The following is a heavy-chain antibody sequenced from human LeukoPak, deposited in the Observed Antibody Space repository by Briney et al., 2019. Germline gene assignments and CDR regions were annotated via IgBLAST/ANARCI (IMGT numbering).Heavy chain of an antibody. D-gene: IGHD2-15*01. Sequence: GGSLRLSCAASGFTFSGYAMSWVRQAPGKGLEWVSALSGSGGSAYYADSVKGRFTISRDNSKNTLYLQMNSLRAEDTAVYSCAKDGVSIVVVVAATDAFDIWGQGTMVTVSS. CDR1: GFTFSGYA. CDR2: LSGSGGSA. J-gene: IGHJ3*02. CDR3: AKDGVSIVVVVAATDAFDI. V-gene: IGHV3-23*01.